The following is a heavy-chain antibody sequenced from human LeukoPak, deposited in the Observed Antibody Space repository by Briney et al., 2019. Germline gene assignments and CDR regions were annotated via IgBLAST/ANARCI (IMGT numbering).Heavy chain of an antibody. V-gene: IGHV4-59*01. D-gene: IGHD1-26*01. J-gene: IGHJ6*02. CDR1: GGSISSYY. Sequence: PSETPSLTCTVSGGSISSYYWNWIRQPPGEGLEWIGYIYHSGSTNYNPSLKSRVTISVDTSKNQSSLKLNSVTAADTAVYYCARAMRGSYLYYGLDVWGQGATVTASS. CDR2: IYHSGST. CDR3: ARAMRGSYLYYGLDV.